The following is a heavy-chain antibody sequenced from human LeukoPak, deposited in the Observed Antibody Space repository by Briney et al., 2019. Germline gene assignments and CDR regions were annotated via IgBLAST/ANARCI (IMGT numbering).Heavy chain of an antibody. CDR3: ARVPAGYSSSWYTGKFDI. D-gene: IGHD6-13*01. CDR1: GYTFTGYY. V-gene: IGHV1-2*06. CDR2: INPISGGI. Sequence: GASVKVSCKASGYTFTGYYMHWVRQAPGQGPEWMGRINPISGGINYAPKFQGRVSMTRDTSISTAYRELSRLRSDDTAGYYCARVPAGYSSSWYTGKFDIWGQGTMVTVSS. J-gene: IGHJ3*02.